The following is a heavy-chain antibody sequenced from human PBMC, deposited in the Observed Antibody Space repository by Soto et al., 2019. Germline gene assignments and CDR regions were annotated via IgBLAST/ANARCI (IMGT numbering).Heavy chain of an antibody. CDR1: GYIFNGYG. V-gene: IGHV1-18*04. Sequence: QIQLVQSGGEVKKPGASVNLSCKASGYIFNGYGISWVRQAPGQGLEWMGWISPYNGHTEYSQSLQGRLTVTADTSRTPVYMELRSLRSDDTAVYYCARGGSGYHTGRGFAGAMDVWGQGTTVTVSS. D-gene: IGHD3-3*01. J-gene: IGHJ6*02. CDR3: ARGGSGYHTGRGFAGAMDV. CDR2: ISPYNGHT.